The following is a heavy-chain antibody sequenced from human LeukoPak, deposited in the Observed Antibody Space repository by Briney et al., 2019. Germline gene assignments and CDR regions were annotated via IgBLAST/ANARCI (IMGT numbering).Heavy chain of an antibody. CDR1: GGSISRGGDY. CDR2: TYYGGNT. J-gene: IGHJ4*02. D-gene: IGHD6-19*01. V-gene: IGHV4-31*03. CDR3: ARGQVGRAGTFRIWAYFDH. Sequence: ASETLSLTCTVSGGSISRGGDYWTWIRQHPGKGLEWIGNTYYGGNTYYNPSLKSRGTISIDTSKNQFSLKLSSVTAADTAVYYCARGQVGRAGTFRIWAYFDHWGQGTLVIVSS.